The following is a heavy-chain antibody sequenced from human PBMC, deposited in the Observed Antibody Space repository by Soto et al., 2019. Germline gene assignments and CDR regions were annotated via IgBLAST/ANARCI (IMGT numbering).Heavy chain of an antibody. V-gene: IGHV6-1*01. CDR1: GGSVSSSSAT. Sequence: SQTLSLTCAISGGSVSSSSATWYWFRQSPSRGLECLGRTYYRSKWYDDYAVSVRSRMTITPDTSKNQFSLHLNSVTPEDTAVYYCARGWNHMDYWGQGTPVTVSS. CDR3: ARGWNHMDY. J-gene: IGHJ4*02. CDR2: TYYRSKWYD. D-gene: IGHD1-1*01.